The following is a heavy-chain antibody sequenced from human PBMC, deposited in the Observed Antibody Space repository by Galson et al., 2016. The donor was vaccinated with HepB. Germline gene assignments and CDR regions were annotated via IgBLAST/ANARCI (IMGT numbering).Heavy chain of an antibody. CDR2: INHSGST. CDR1: GGSISSGGYY. CDR3: ARGNYSAFDI. Sequence: SETLSLTCTVSGGSISSGGYYWSWIRQPPGKGLEWIGEINHSGSTNYNPSLKSRVTISVDTSKNQFSLKLSSVTAADTAVYYCARGNYSAFDIWGQGTLLTVSS. V-gene: IGHV4-39*07. J-gene: IGHJ4*02. D-gene: IGHD3-10*01.